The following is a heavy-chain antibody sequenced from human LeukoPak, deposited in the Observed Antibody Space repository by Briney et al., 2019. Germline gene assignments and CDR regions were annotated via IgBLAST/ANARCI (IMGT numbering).Heavy chain of an antibody. D-gene: IGHD5-18*01. Sequence: GASVKVSCKASGYTFTGYYMHWVRQAPGQGLEWMGRINPNSGGTNYAQKFQGRVTMTRDTSISTAYMELSRLRSDDTAVYYCATGGYSYGYVQGGPSPFDYWGQGTLVTVSS. CDR2: INPNSGGT. J-gene: IGHJ4*02. V-gene: IGHV1-2*06. CDR3: ATGGYSYGYVQGGPSPFDY. CDR1: GYTFTGYY.